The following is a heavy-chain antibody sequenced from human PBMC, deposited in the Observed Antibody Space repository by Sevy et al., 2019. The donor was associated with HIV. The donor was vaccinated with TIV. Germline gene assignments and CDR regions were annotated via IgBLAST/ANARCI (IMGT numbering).Heavy chain of an antibody. CDR2: FDPEDGET. J-gene: IGHJ4*02. CDR3: ATTKDYYDSSGSPFDY. V-gene: IGHV1-24*01. CDR1: GYTLTQLS. Sequence: GESLKISCKVSGYTLTQLSMHWVRQAPGKGLEWMGSFDPEDGETLYAQKFQGRVTMTEDTSTNTAYMELSSLRSEDTAVYYCATTKDYYDSSGSPFDYWGQGTLVTVSS. D-gene: IGHD3-22*01.